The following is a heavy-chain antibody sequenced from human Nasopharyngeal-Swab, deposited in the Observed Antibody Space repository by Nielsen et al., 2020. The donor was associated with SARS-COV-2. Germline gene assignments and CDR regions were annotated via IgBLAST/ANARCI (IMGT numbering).Heavy chain of an antibody. CDR3: AKAIRLLEWLFCS. Sequence: WIRQPPGKGLEWVSLISGDGGSTYYADSVKGRFTISRDNSKNSLYLQMNSLRTEDTALYYCAKAIRLLEWLFCSWGQGTLVAVSS. CDR2: ISGDGGST. J-gene: IGHJ5*02. D-gene: IGHD3-3*01. V-gene: IGHV3-43*02.